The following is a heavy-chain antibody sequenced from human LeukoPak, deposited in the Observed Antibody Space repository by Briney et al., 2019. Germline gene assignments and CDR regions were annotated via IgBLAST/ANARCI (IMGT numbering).Heavy chain of an antibody. CDR3: ARGASVVAGNDNAFNM. Sequence: PGGSLRLSCAASGFTFSSYWMHWVRQAPGKGLVWVSRINSDGSSTSYADSVKGRFTISRDNPRKSLYLQMNSLRAVDTAVYYCARGASVVAGNDNAFNMWGQGTMVTVSS. CDR1: GFTFSSYW. J-gene: IGHJ3*02. D-gene: IGHD6-19*01. CDR2: INSDGSST. V-gene: IGHV3-74*01.